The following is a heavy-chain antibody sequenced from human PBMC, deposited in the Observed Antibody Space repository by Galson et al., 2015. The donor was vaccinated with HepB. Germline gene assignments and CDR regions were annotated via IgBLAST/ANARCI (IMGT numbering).Heavy chain of an antibody. CDR1: GFTFSSYG. CDR2: IWYDGSNK. Sequence: SLRLSCAASGFTFSSYGMHWVRQAPGKGLEWVAVIWYDGSNKYYADSVKGRFTISRDNSKNTLYLQMNSLRAEDTAVCYCTRETGVELVGATVVIDYWGQGTLVTVSS. CDR3: TRETGVELVGATVVIDY. J-gene: IGHJ4*02. V-gene: IGHV3-33*01. D-gene: IGHD1-26*01.